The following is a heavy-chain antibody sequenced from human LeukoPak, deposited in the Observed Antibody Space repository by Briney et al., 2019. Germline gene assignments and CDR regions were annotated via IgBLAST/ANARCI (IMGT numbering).Heavy chain of an antibody. CDR2: IYYSGST. V-gene: IGHV4-39*01. Sequence: SETLSLTCTVSGGSISSSSYYWGWIRQPPGKGLEWIGSIYYSGSTYYNPSLKSRVTISVDTSKNQFSLKLSSVTAADTAVYYCARPNYDILTGYVDALDIWGQGTMVTVSS. CDR1: GGSISSSSYY. CDR3: ARPNYDILTGYVDALDI. J-gene: IGHJ3*02. D-gene: IGHD3-9*01.